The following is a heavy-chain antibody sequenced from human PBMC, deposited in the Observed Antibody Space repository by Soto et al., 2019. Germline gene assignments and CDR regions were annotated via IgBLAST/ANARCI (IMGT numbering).Heavy chain of an antibody. J-gene: IGHJ4*02. V-gene: IGHV3-21*01. CDR1: GFTFSSYS. CDR2: ISSSSSYI. D-gene: IGHD1-1*01. CDR3: ARDARRGGPLDY. Sequence: GGSLRLSCAASGFTFSSYSMNWVRQAPGKGLEWVSSISSSSSYIYYADSVKGRFTISRDNAKNSLYLQMNSLRAEDTAVYYCARDARRGGPLDYWGQGTLVTVSS.